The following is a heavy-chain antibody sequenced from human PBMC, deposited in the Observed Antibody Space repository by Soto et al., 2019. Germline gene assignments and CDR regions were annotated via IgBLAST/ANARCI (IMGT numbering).Heavy chain of an antibody. CDR3: AREVELRRVYYFDC. CDR2: ISSSGSTI. V-gene: IGHV3-48*03. J-gene: IGHJ4*02. D-gene: IGHD1-26*01. Sequence: EVQLVESGGGLVQPGGSLRLSCAASGFTFSSYEMNWVRQAPGKGLEWVSYISSSGSTIYYADSVKGRFTISRDNAKNSLYLQMNSLRAEDTAVYYCAREVELRRVYYFDCWGQGTLVTVSS. CDR1: GFTFSSYE.